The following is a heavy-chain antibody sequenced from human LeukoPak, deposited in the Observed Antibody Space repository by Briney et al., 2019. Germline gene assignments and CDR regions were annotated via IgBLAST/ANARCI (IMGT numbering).Heavy chain of an antibody. CDR2: ISGSGGGI. Sequence: PGGSLRLSCTASGFTFSSYAMSWVRQAPGKGLEWVSPISGSGGGIYYTDSVKGRFTISRDNSKNTLYLQMNSLRAEDTAVYYCARSGNYYSFDYWGQGTLVTVSS. D-gene: IGHD1-26*01. CDR3: ARSGNYYSFDY. CDR1: GFTFSSYA. J-gene: IGHJ4*02. V-gene: IGHV3-23*01.